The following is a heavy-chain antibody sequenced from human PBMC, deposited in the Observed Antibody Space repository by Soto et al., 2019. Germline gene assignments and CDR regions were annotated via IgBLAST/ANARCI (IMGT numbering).Heavy chain of an antibody. CDR1: GFSLTTSGVG. J-gene: IGHJ4*02. D-gene: IGHD3-3*01. CDR2: IYWDDDK. Sequence: QITLNESGPTQVKPRQTLTLTCTFSGFSLTTSGVGVGWIRQSPGKAPEWLALIYWDDDKRYSPSLKSRLTTTTNTPKNPVCLTIAPLDPADTATYYCAHRVLRTVFGLVTTTAIYFDFWGQGTPVAVSS. CDR3: AHRVLRTVFGLVTTTAIYFDF. V-gene: IGHV2-5*02.